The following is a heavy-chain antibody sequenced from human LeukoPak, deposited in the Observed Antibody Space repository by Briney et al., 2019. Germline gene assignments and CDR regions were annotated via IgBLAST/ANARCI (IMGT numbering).Heavy chain of an antibody. V-gene: IGHV3-23*01. CDR2: TSVASNT. J-gene: IGHJ4*02. Sequence: GGSLRLSRAASGLAFSSYAMSWVRQAPGKGLEWVSTTSVASNTFYADSVKGRFTISRDNSRNTVYLQMTSLRADDTAVYYCADYGVSGVRNNFYWGQGTLVTVSS. CDR1: GLAFSSYA. CDR3: ADYGVSGVRNNFY. D-gene: IGHD3-3*01.